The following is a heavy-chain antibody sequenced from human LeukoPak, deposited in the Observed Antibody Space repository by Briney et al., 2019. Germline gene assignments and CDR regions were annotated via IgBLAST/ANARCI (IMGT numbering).Heavy chain of an antibody. CDR1: GLTFSSYE. V-gene: IGHV3-48*03. Sequence: GGSLRLSCAASGLTFSSYEMNWVRQAPGKGLEWVSYISSSGSTIYYADSVKGRFTISRDNAKNSLYLQMNSLRAEDTAVYYCAREGYYDSSGYRVPNWFDPWGQGTLVTVSS. CDR3: AREGYYDSSGYRVPNWFDP. J-gene: IGHJ5*02. D-gene: IGHD3-22*01. CDR2: ISSSGSTI.